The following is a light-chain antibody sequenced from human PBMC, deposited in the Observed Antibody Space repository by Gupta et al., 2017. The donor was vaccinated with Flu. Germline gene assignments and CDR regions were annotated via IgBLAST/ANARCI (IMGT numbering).Light chain of an antibody. V-gene: IGKV1-33*01. CDR2: DAS. CDR3: QQYDTHPLT. J-gene: IGKJ4*02. CDR1: QDISNY. Sequence: IHLAHSPSSLFSSVGDRVTITCQASQDISNYLIWYQQKPGKAPKLLIYDASNLETGVPSRFSGSGSGTEFTFTISSLQPDDIATYYCQQYDTHPLTFGGGTKVEIK.